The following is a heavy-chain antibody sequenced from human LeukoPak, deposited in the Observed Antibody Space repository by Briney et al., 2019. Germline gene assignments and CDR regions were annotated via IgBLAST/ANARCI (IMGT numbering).Heavy chain of an antibody. CDR3: ARGKWNDY. CDR1: GYTFTGNY. CDR2: INPNSGGT. V-gene: IGHV1-2*02. Sequence: ASVKVSCKASGYTFTGNYIHWVRQAPGQGLEWMGWINPNSGGTNYPQNFQGRVTMTRDTSTNTAYVELSRLRSDDTAVYYCARGKWNDYWGQGTPVTVSS. D-gene: IGHD1-1*01. J-gene: IGHJ4*02.